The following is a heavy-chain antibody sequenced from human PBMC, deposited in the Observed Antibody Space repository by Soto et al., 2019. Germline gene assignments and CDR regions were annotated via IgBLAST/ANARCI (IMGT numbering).Heavy chain of an antibody. Sequence: LSLTCTVSGRSISSGGYYWSWIRQHPGKGLEWIGYIYYSGSTYYNPSLKSRVTISVDTSKNQFSLKLSSVTAADTAVYYCARDIGDWGVAADGPAPPSFYGMAVWGEGTTVTVSS. CDR3: ARDIGDWGVAADGPAPPSFYGMAV. D-gene: IGHD6-13*01. CDR1: GRSISSGGYY. J-gene: IGHJ6*04. V-gene: IGHV4-31*03. CDR2: IYYSGST.